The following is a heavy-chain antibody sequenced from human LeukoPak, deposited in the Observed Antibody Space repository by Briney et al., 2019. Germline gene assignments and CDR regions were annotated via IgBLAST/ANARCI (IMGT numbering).Heavy chain of an antibody. CDR3: ARSRRGYYDSSGYAWFDP. CDR1: GGTFSSYA. V-gene: IGHV1-69*06. CDR2: IIPIFGTA. Sequence: SVKVSCKASGGTFSSYAISWVRQAPGQGLEWMGGIIPIFGTANYAQKFQGRVTITADKSTNTAYMELSSLRSEDTAVYYCARSRRGYYDSSGYAWFDPWGQGTLVTVSS. J-gene: IGHJ5*02. D-gene: IGHD3-22*01.